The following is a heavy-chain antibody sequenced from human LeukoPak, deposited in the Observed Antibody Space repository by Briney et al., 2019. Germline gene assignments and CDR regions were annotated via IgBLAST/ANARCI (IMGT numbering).Heavy chain of an antibody. J-gene: IGHJ4*02. CDR3: AKGSDSSAWTLFDY. D-gene: IGHD6-25*01. V-gene: IGHV3-23*01. CDR1: GFIFSSYG. Sequence: GGTLRLSCAASGFIFSSYGMNWVRQAPGKGLEWVAAISGYGRDTYYAESVKGRFTISRDNAKNALYLQMNRLRAEDTAVYYCAKGSDSSAWTLFDYWGQGTLLTVSS. CDR2: ISGYGRDT.